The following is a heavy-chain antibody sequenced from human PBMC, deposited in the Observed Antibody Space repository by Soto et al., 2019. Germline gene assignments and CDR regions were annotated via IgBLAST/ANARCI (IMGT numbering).Heavy chain of an antibody. CDR3: AKGFGNYADYYYGMDV. CDR2: ISGSGGST. J-gene: IGHJ6*02. CDR1: GFTLSSYA. Sequence: EVQLLESGGGLVQPGGSLRLSCAASGFTLSSYAMSWVRQAPGKGLEWVSAISGSGGSTYYADSVKGRFTISRDNSKNTLYLQMNSLRAEDTAVYYCAKGFGNYADYYYGMDVWGQGTTVTVSS. D-gene: IGHD1-7*01. V-gene: IGHV3-23*01.